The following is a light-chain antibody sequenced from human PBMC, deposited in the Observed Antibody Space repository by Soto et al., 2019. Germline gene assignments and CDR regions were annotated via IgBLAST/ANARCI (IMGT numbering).Light chain of an antibody. CDR3: AVWDDSLSAYV. V-gene: IGLV1-47*02. Sequence: SVLTQPPSASGTPGQRVTISCSGSSSNIGINYVYWYQQRPGTAPKLLIYTNDQRPSGVPDRFSGSKSGTSASLAISGLRSEDEGDYYCAVWDDSLSAYVFGTGTKLTVL. CDR2: TND. CDR1: SSNIGINY. J-gene: IGLJ1*01.